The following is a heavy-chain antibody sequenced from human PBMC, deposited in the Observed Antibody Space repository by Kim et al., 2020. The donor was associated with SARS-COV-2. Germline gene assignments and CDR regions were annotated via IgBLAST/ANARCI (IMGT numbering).Heavy chain of an antibody. CDR3: TTIGYCSGGSCWDYYYYGMDV. V-gene: IGHV3-15*01. D-gene: IGHD2-15*01. Sequence: GGSLRLSCAASGFTFSNAWMSWVRQAPGKGLEWVGRIKSKTDGGTTDYAAPVKGRFTISRDDSKNTLYLQMNSLKTEDTAVYYCTTIGYCSGGSCWDYYYYGMDVWGQGTTVTVSS. CDR2: IKSKTDGGTT. CDR1: GFTFSNAW. J-gene: IGHJ6*02.